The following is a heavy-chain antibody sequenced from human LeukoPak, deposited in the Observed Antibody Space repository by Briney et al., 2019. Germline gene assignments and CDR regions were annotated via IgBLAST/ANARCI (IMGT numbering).Heavy chain of an antibody. CDR3: AKGYSYGFAS. D-gene: IGHD5-18*01. CDR2: ISYDGSNK. J-gene: IGHJ4*02. Sequence: GGSLRLSCAASGFTFSSHAMNWVRQAPGKGLEWVAVISYDGSNKYYVDSVKGRFTISRDNSKNTLYLQMNSLRGEDTAVYYCAKGYSYGFASWGQGTLVTVSS. CDR1: GFTFSSHA. V-gene: IGHV3-30*04.